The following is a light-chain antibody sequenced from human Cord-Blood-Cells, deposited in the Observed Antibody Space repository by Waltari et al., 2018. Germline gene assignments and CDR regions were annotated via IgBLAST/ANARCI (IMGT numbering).Light chain of an antibody. J-gene: IGLJ3*02. V-gene: IGLV2-11*01. CDR2: DVS. Sequence: QSALTQPRSVSGSPGQSVTISCTGTSNDVGGYNYVSWYQQHPGKAPKLLIYDVSKRPSGVRDPFSGSKSGNTASLTISGLQAEDEADYYCSSYTSSSTWVFGGGTKLTVL. CDR3: SSYTSSSTWV. CDR1: SNDVGGYNY.